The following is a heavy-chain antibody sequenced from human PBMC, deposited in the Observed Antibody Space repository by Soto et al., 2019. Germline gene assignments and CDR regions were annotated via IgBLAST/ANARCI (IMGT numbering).Heavy chain of an antibody. J-gene: IGHJ4*02. CDR1: GFSVSAYT. D-gene: IGHD1-1*01. V-gene: IGHV3-30*09. Sequence: GGSLRLSCAASGFSVSAYTVHWVRQAPGKGLEWVAVISSDGNHKYYTDSVKGRLAISRDTSTNTVFLQMSSLGPEDTAVYYCARWEQPLFDYWGQGTLVTVSS. CDR2: ISSDGNHK. CDR3: ARWEQPLFDY.